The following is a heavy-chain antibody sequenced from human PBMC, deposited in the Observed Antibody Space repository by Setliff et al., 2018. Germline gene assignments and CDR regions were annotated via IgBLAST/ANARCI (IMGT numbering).Heavy chain of an antibody. D-gene: IGHD2-8*02. Sequence: SETLSLTCTVSDVSISGYYWSWIRQPPGKGLEWIGYIHSSGRSNYNPSLKSRVTTSIDTSKNQFSLKLGSVTAADTAVYYCARARYCSGGGCYWTWLDSWAQGTLVTVSS. V-gene: IGHV4-4*08. CDR1: DVSISGYY. J-gene: IGHJ5*01. CDR3: ARARYCSGGGCYWTWLDS. CDR2: IHSSGRS.